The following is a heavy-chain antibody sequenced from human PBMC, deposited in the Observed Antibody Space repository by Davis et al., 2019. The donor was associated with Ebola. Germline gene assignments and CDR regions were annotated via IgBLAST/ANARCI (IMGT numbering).Heavy chain of an antibody. CDR3: SRDLKQPRPSYYNGMDV. D-gene: IGHD6-6*01. V-gene: IGHV1-69*10. J-gene: IGHJ6*02. CDR2: IIPILGIA. CDR1: GATFSSYT. Sequence: SVKVSCKASGATFSSYTISWVRQAPGQGLEWMGWIIPILGIANYAQKFQGRVTITADKSTSTAYMELNSLTVEDTAMYYCSRDLKQPRPSYYNGMDVWGQGTTVSVSS.